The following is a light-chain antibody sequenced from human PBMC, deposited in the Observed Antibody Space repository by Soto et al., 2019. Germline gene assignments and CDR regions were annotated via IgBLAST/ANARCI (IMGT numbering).Light chain of an antibody. J-gene: IGKJ4*01. Sequence: DIQMTQSPSTLSASVGDRVTITCRASQSISSWLAWYQQKPGKAPKLLIYKASTLESGVPSRFSGSGSGTEFTPTISSLQPDDSATDYCQQYDSYALTFGGGTKVEIK. V-gene: IGKV1-5*03. CDR3: QQYDSYALT. CDR1: QSISSW. CDR2: KAS.